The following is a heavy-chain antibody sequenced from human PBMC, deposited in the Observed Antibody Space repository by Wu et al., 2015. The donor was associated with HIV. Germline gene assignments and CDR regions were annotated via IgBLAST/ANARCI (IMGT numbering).Heavy chain of an antibody. D-gene: IGHD2-21*01. CDR2: IMGDSGST. Sequence: QVRLAQSGVEVKKPGASVKVSCKTYGYTFSNSGVSWIRQAPGQGLEYMGWIMGDSGSTNYAQRFQGRVTMTIDTSTNTGYLELGSLRSDDTAVYYCGRVWGCGFTTCYWRVDVWGQGTTVIVSS. CDR3: GRVWGCGFTTCYWRVDV. CDR1: GYTFSNSG. V-gene: IGHV1-18*01. J-gene: IGHJ6*02.